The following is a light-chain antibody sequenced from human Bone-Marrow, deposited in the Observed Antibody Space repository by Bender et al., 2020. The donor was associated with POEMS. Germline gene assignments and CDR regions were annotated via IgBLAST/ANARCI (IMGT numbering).Light chain of an antibody. J-gene: IGLJ3*02. CDR1: HIGGKS. CDR2: DDS. Sequence: SYVVTQPPSVSVTPGQTARITCDGDHIGGKSVHWYQQKPGQAPVLVVHDDSDRPSGVSDRFSGSKSGITASLTISGLQADDETDYYCSSYTANGIWVFGGGTKLTVL. CDR3: SSYTANGIWV. V-gene: IGLV3-21*02.